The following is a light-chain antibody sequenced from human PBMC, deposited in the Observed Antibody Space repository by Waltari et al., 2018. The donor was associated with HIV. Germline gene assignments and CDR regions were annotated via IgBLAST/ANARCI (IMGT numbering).Light chain of an antibody. Sequence: QSELTPPPSVSGTPRQPVIFPCSAGRSHLGINTLNWSLTFPGTSPKLLICSNNQRPSGVPDRFSGSKSGTSASLAISGLQSGDEADYYCAAWDDSLNVYLFGPGTKATVL. V-gene: IGLV1-44*01. CDR3: AAWDDSLNVYL. CDR2: SNN. J-gene: IGLJ1*01. CDR1: RSHLGINT.